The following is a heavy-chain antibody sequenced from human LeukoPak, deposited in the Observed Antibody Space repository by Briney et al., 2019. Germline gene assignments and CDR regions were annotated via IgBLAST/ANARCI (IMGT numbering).Heavy chain of an antibody. V-gene: IGHV7-4-1*02. Sequence: GASVKVSCKASGYTFTNYAMNWVRQAPGQGLEWMGWVNTNTGNPTYDQGFTGRFVFSLDTSVSTTYLQLSSLKAEDTAVYYCARGGYCSGGSCSSAGLSHWGQGTLVTVSS. CDR2: VNTNTGNP. D-gene: IGHD2-15*01. J-gene: IGHJ4*02. CDR1: GYTFTNYA. CDR3: ARGGYCSGGSCSSAGLSH.